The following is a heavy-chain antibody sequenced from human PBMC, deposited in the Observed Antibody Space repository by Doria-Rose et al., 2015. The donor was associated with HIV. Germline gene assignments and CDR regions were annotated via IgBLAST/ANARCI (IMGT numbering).Heavy chain of an antibody. CDR2: IFSYDER. D-gene: IGHD6-13*01. J-gene: IGHJ4*02. CDR1: GVSLSSPGMG. V-gene: IGHV2-26*01. Sequence: QVTLKASGPVLVKPTETLTLTCTVSGVSLSSPGMGVSWIRQPPGKALEWLANIFSYDERSYKTSLKSRLTISRGTSKSQVVLTMTDMDPVDTATYYCARIKSSRWYHKYYFDFWGQGTPVIVSA. CDR3: ARIKSSRWYHKYYFDF.